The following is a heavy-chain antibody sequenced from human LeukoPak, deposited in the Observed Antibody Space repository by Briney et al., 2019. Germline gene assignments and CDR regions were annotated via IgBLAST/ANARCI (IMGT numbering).Heavy chain of an antibody. J-gene: IGHJ1*01. D-gene: IGHD3-3*01. Sequence: GESLRLSCAAYGFTLNNYWMHWVRHAPGKGLGWVSRIKSDGQITTYADSVKGRFTTSRDNAKNTFHLQMNSLRVEDAAVYYCLLIILGGSSQHWGQGTLVSVSS. CDR1: GFTLNNYW. V-gene: IGHV3-74*01. CDR2: IKSDGQIT. CDR3: LLIILGGSSQH.